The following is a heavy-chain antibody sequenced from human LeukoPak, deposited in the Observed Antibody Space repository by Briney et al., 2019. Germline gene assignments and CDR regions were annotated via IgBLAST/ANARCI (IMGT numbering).Heavy chain of an antibody. CDR3: ATDPSALRFLEWLHYYGMDV. Sequence: PGGSLRLSCAASGFTFSSYSMNWVRQAPGKGLEWVSSISSSSSYIYYADSVKGRFTISRDNAKTSLYLQMNTLRAENTAVYYCATDPSALRFLEWLHYYGMDVWGQGTTVTVSS. J-gene: IGHJ6*02. CDR1: GFTFSSYS. V-gene: IGHV3-21*01. CDR2: ISSSSSYI. D-gene: IGHD3-3*01.